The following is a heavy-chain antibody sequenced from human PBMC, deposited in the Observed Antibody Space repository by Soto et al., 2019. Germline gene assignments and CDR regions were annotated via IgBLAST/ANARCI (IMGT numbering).Heavy chain of an antibody. Sequence: QPGGSLRLSCAASGFTFSSYAMHWVRQAPGKGLEWVAVISYDGSNKYYADSVKGRFTISRDNSKNTLYLQMNSLRAEDTAVYYCARDTVFSGWSDYWGQGTLVTVSS. V-gene: IGHV3-30-3*01. D-gene: IGHD6-19*01. CDR1: GFTFSSYA. J-gene: IGHJ4*02. CDR3: ARDTVFSGWSDY. CDR2: ISYDGSNK.